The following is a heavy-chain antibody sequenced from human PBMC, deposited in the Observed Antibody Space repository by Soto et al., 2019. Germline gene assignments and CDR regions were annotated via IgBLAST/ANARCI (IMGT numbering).Heavy chain of an antibody. CDR1: GFTFSDYY. V-gene: IGHV3-11*01. CDR2: ISSSGSTI. D-gene: IGHD2-2*01. J-gene: IGHJ6*03. CDR3: ARGGRDIVVVPAAWGGSATTYYYYYYMDV. Sequence: QVQLVESGGGLVKPGGSLRLSCAASGFTFSDYYMSWIRQAPGKGLEWVSYISSSGSTIYYADSVKGRFTISRDNAKTSLYLKMNSLRAEDTAVYYCARGGRDIVVVPAAWGGSATTYYYYYYMDVWGKGTTVTVSS.